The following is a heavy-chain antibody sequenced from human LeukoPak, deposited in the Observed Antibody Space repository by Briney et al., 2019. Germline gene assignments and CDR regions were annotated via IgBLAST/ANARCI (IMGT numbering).Heavy chain of an antibody. Sequence: GGSLILSCAASGFTFSNAWMSWVRQAPGKGLERVGRIKSKTDGGTTDYAAPVKGRFTISRDDSKNTLYLQMNSLKTEDTAVYYCTTDLYPNYGDYSLWDYWGQGTLVTVSS. J-gene: IGHJ4*02. V-gene: IGHV3-15*01. D-gene: IGHD4-17*01. CDR2: IKSKTDGGTT. CDR3: TTDLYPNYGDYSLWDY. CDR1: GFTFSNAW.